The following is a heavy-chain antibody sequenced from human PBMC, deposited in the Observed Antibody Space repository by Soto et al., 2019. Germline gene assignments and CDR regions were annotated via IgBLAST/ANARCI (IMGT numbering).Heavy chain of an antibody. V-gene: IGHV4-34*01. J-gene: IGHJ6*02. CDR1: GGSFSGYY. Sequence: SETLSLTCAVYGGSFSGYYWSWIRQPPGKGLEWIGDINHSGSTNYNPSLKSRVTISVDTSKNQFSLTLSSVTAADTAVYYCARGGFPSIAARRGDYYYYYGMDVWGQGTTVTVSS. CDR2: INHSGST. CDR3: ARGGFPSIAARRGDYYYYYGMDV. D-gene: IGHD6-6*01.